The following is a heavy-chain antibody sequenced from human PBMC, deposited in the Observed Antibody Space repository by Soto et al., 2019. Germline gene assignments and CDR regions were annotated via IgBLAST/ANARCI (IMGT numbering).Heavy chain of an antibody. CDR3: ARVRSNRGGYSPVFDS. CDR2: ISGNGVNT. D-gene: IGHD2-15*01. CDR1: GFTFSSYA. V-gene: IGHV3-64*01. J-gene: IGHJ4*02. Sequence: ELQLVESGGGLVQPGGSLRLSCAASGFTFSSYAMHWVRQAPGKGLEFVSAISGNGVNTHYANSVRGRFTISRDTSKNTLYLQMGGLRADDMAVYYCARVRSNRGGYSPVFDSWGQGILVTVSS.